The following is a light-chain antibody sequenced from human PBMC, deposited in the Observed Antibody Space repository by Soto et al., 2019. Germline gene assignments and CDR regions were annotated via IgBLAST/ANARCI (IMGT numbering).Light chain of an antibody. Sequence: DIQLTQSPSTLSASVGDRVTMSFRASQGISTDLNWYQQKPGKAPKLLISAASSLQSGVPSRFSGSGSETDFTLTISSLQPEDFATYSCQQSYSTTWTFGQGTKVDIK. CDR2: AAS. V-gene: IGKV1-39*01. CDR3: QQSYSTTWT. J-gene: IGKJ1*01. CDR1: QGISTD.